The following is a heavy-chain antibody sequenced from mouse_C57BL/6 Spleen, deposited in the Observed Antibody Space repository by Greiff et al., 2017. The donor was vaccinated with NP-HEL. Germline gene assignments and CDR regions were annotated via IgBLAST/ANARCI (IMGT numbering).Heavy chain of an antibody. CDR1: GYSITSGYY. Sequence: EVKLVESGPGLVKPSQSLSLTCSVTGYSITSGYYWNWIRQFPGNKLEWMGYISYDGSNNYNPSLKNRISITRDTSKNQFFLKLNSVTTEDTATYYCAREGDYEGFAYWGQGTLVTVSA. CDR3: AREGDYEGFAY. D-gene: IGHD2-4*01. V-gene: IGHV3-6*01. CDR2: ISYDGSN. J-gene: IGHJ3*01.